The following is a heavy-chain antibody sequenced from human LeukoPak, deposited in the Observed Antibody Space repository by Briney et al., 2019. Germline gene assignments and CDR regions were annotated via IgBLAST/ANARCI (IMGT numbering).Heavy chain of an antibody. CDR1: GFNVRTNY. CDR3: ARSFYGHDPYYCYMDV. CDR2: IYSGGST. J-gene: IGHJ6*03. V-gene: IGHV3-66*01. Sequence: GGSLRLSCAASGFNVRTNYMSWVRQAPGKGLEWVSVIYSGGSTYYADSVTGRFTISRENAKNSLYLQMNSLRAEDTAVYYCARSFYGHDPYYCYMDVWGKGTTVTISS. D-gene: IGHD2-2*01.